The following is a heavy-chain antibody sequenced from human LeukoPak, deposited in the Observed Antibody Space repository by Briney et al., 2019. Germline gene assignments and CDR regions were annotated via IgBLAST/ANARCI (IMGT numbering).Heavy chain of an antibody. CDR3: AKEIAARRIYYYYGMDV. V-gene: IGHV3-23*01. J-gene: IGHJ6*02. CDR1: GFTFSSSA. D-gene: IGHD6-6*01. CDR2: ISASGGST. Sequence: GGSLRLSCAASGFTFSSSAMSWVRQVPGKGLEWVSGISASGGSTSYADSVRGRFTISRDNSKNTLYLQMNSLRAEDTAVYYCAKEIAARRIYYYYGMDVWGQGTTVTVSS.